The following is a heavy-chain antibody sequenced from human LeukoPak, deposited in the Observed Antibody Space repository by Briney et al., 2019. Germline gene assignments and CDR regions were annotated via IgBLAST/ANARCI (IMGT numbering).Heavy chain of an antibody. CDR3: ARDVDTAMVYSDY. V-gene: IGHV1-2*04. CDR2: INPNSGGT. Sequence: ASVKVSCKASGYTFTGYYMHWVRQAPGQGLEWMGWINPNSGGTNYAQKFQGWVTMTRDTSISTAYMELSRLRSDDTAVYYCARDVDTAMVYSDYWGQGTLVTVSS. J-gene: IGHJ4*02. CDR1: GYTFTGYY. D-gene: IGHD5-18*01.